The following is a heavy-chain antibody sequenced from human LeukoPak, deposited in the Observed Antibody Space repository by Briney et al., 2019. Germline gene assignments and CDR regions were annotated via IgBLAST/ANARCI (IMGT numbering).Heavy chain of an antibody. J-gene: IGHJ4*02. CDR1: GYTFTSYD. CDR3: ARGNLPGIAVAAHY. CDR2: MNPNSGNT. V-gene: IGHV1-8*01. D-gene: IGHD6-19*01. Sequence: ASVKVSCKASGYTFTSYDINWVRQATGQGLEWMGWMNPNSGNTGYAQKFQGRVTMTRNTSISTAYMELSSLRSADTAVYYCARGNLPGIAVAAHYWGLGTLVTVSS.